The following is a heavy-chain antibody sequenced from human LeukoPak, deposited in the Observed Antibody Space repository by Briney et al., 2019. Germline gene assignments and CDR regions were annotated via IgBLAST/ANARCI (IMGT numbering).Heavy chain of an antibody. CDR2: IKQDGSEK. CDR1: KFTFSNYW. D-gene: IGHD3-3*01. V-gene: IGHV3-7*01. Sequence: GGSLRLSCAASKFTFSNYWMSWVRQAPGKGLEWVANIKQDGSEKYYVDSVKGRFTISRDNAKNSLYLQMNSLRAEDTAVYYCARDGGITIFGVVNWYYYYMDVWGKGTTVTVSS. CDR3: ARDGGITIFGVVNWYYYYMDV. J-gene: IGHJ6*03.